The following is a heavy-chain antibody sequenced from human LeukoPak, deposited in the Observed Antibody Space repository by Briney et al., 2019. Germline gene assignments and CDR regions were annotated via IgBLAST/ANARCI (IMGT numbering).Heavy chain of an antibody. CDR1: GGAVSSYH. D-gene: IGHD3-10*01. CDR2: IYTSGST. J-gene: IGHJ5*02. CDR3: AREDGSGGDWFDP. Sequence: PSETLSLTCAVSGGAVSSYHWSWIRQPAGKGREWIGRIYTSGSTCYNPSLKGRVTMSVDTSKNQFSLKLSSVTSAATAVNYCAREDGSGGDWFDPWGQGTLVTLPS. V-gene: IGHV4-4*07.